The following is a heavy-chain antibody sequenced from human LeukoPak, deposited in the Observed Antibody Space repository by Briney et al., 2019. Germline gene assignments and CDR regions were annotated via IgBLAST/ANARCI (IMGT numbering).Heavy chain of an antibody. CDR3: AREGSSGPLTKLRSNYFDY. J-gene: IGHJ4*02. Sequence: SETLSLTCTVSGGSISSYYWSWIRQPPGKGLEWIGYIYYSGSTNYNPSLKSRVTISVDTSKNQFSLKLSSVTAADTAVYYCAREGSSGPLTKLRSNYFDYWGQGTLVTVSS. V-gene: IGHV4-59*12. D-gene: IGHD6-19*01. CDR2: IYYSGST. CDR1: GGSISSYY.